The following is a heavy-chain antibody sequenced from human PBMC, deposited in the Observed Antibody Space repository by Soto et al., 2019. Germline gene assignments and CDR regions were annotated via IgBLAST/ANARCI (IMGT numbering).Heavy chain of an antibody. J-gene: IGHJ4*02. Sequence: PSETLSLTCNVSGGSLKTYNWSWIRKPPGKGLEWIGYIYHSGSTNYNPSLQSRATISVDTSKNQFSLRLSSVNPADAAVYYCARVIRAVGVPFDFWGQGTLVTVPQ. CDR3: ARVIRAVGVPFDF. D-gene: IGHD2-8*01. CDR1: GGSLKTYN. V-gene: IGHV4-59*01. CDR2: IYHSGST.